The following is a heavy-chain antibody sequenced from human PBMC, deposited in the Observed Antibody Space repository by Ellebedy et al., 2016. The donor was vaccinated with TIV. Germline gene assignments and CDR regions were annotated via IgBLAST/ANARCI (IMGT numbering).Heavy chain of an antibody. D-gene: IGHD3-10*01. V-gene: IGHV1-46*04. J-gene: IGHJ6*02. CDR1: GYTFTSYY. Sequence: AASVKVSCKASGYTFTSYYMHWVRQAPGQGLEWMGIINPSGGSTSYAQKLQGRVTMTRDTSTSTVYRELSSMRSEDTAVYYCAREEPYGSGTKDYGMDVWGQGTTVTVSS. CDR2: INPSGGST. CDR3: AREEPYGSGTKDYGMDV.